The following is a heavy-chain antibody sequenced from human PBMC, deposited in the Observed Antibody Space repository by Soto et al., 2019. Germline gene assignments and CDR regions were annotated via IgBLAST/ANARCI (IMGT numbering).Heavy chain of an antibody. J-gene: IGHJ5*02. CDR3: ARDVGPDFWSGYYSTPSHNWFDP. V-gene: IGHV1-69*13. CDR1: GGTFSSYA. CDR2: IIPIFGTA. D-gene: IGHD3-3*01. Sequence: SVKVSCKASGGTFSSYAISWVRQAPGQGLEWMGGIIPIFGTANYAQKFQGRVTITADESTSTAYMELSSLRSEDTAVYYCARDVGPDFWSGYYSTPSHNWFDPWGQGTLVTVSS.